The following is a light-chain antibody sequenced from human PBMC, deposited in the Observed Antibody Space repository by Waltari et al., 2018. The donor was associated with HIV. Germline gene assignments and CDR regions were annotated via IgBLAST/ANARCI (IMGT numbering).Light chain of an antibody. Sequence: QSVLTQPPSASGTPGQRVTISCSGTSSNIGSHTVDWYQQLPGAAPKILIYSTNQRPSGVPDRVSGSNSGTSASLAISGLQSEDEADYFCATWDDSLNGHVFGGGTKLTV. CDR3: ATWDDSLNGHV. CDR1: SSNIGSHT. J-gene: IGLJ3*02. CDR2: STN. V-gene: IGLV1-44*01.